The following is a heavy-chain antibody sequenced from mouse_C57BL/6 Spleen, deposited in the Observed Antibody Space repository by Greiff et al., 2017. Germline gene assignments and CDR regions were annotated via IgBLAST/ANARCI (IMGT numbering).Heavy chain of an antibody. V-gene: IGHV1-26*01. CDR3: ARWGGSSYGYFDV. Sequence: EVQLQQSGPELVKPGASVKISCKASGYTFTDYYMNWVKQSHGKSLEWIGDINPNNGGTSYNQKFKGKATLTVDKSSSTAYMELRSLTSEDSAVYYCARWGGSSYGYFDVWGTGTTVTVSS. J-gene: IGHJ1*03. D-gene: IGHD1-1*01. CDR2: INPNNGGT. CDR1: GYTFTDYY.